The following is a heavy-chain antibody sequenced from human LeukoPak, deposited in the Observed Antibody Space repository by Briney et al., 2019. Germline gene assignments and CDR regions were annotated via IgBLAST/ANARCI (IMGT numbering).Heavy chain of an antibody. Sequence: PGGSLSLSCAASGFTFSSYAMSWVRQPPGKGLEWDSAISGSGGSTYYADSVKDRFTISRDNSKNTLYLQMNSPRVEDTAVYYCARGPEYSSSWPPTQRWGQGTLVTVSS. D-gene: IGHD6-13*01. CDR2: ISGSGGST. V-gene: IGHV3-23*01. CDR1: GFTFSSYA. CDR3: ARGPEYSSSWPPTQR. J-gene: IGHJ1*01.